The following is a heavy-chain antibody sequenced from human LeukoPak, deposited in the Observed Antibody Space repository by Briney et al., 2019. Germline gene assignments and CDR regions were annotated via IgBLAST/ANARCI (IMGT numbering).Heavy chain of an antibody. J-gene: IGHJ4*02. CDR3: ARRAGAYSHPYDY. D-gene: IGHD4/OR15-4a*01. V-gene: IGHV3-30*02. CDR2: IRYDGSNT. Sequence: GGSLRLSCAASGFTFSSCGMHWVRQAPGKGLEWVAFIRYDGSNTYYSDSAKGRFTVSRDNSKNTLYLQMNSLRAEDTAVYYCARRAGAYSHPYDYWGQGTLVTVSS. CDR1: GFTFSSCG.